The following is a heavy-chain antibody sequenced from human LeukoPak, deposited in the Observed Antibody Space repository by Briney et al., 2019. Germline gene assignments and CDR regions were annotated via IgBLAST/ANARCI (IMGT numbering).Heavy chain of an antibody. Sequence: SETLSLTCTVSGGSISSYCWSWIRQPPGKGLEWIGYIYYSGSTNYNASLKSRVTISVDTSKNQFSLKLSSVTAADTAVYYCASWGSGYSYGYFDYWGQGTLVTVSS. CDR1: GGSISSYC. CDR3: ASWGSGYSYGYFDY. J-gene: IGHJ4*02. D-gene: IGHD5-18*01. V-gene: IGHV4-59*08. CDR2: IYYSGST.